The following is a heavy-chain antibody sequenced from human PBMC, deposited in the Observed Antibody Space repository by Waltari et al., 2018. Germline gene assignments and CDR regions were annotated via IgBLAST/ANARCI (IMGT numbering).Heavy chain of an antibody. CDR2: MNPNSGNT. CDR1: GGPFSRVG. CDR3: ARASGRAFDI. Sequence: VQLVQSGPEVKKPGSSVKVSCKLSGGPFSRVGLHWIRQAPGQGLEWMGWMNPNSGNTGYAQKFQGRVTITRNTSISTAYMELSSLRSEDTAVYYCARASGRAFDIWGQGTMVTVSS. D-gene: IGHD1-26*01. V-gene: IGHV1-8*01. J-gene: IGHJ3*02.